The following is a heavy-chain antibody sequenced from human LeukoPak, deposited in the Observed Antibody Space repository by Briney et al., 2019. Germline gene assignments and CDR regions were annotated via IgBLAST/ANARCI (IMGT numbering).Heavy chain of an antibody. D-gene: IGHD2-2*01. Sequence: GGSLRLSCAASGFTFSSYAMSWVRQAPGKGLEWVSAISGSGGSTYYADSVKGRFTISRDNSKNTLYLQMDSLRAEDTAVYYCAKDSSIVVVPAATSYDYWGQGTLVTVSS. CDR1: GFTFSSYA. V-gene: IGHV3-23*01. J-gene: IGHJ4*02. CDR3: AKDSSIVVVPAATSYDY. CDR2: ISGSGGST.